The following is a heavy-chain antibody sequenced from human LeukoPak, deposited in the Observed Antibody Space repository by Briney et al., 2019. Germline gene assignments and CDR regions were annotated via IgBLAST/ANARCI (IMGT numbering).Heavy chain of an antibody. CDR1: GFTFSSYA. CDR2: ISYDGSNK. Sequence: GRSLRLSCAASGFTFSSYAMHWVRQAPGKGLEWVAVISYDGSNKYYADSVKGRFTISRDNSKNTLYLQMSSLRAEDTAVYYCARVRGVGDFDYWGQGTLVTVSS. V-gene: IGHV3-30-3*01. J-gene: IGHJ4*02. CDR3: ARVRGVGDFDY. D-gene: IGHD3-10*01.